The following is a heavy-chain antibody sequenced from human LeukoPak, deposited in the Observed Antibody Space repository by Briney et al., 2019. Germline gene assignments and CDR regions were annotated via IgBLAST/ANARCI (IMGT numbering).Heavy chain of an antibody. CDR3: ARESLDYYDSSGYSYFDY. D-gene: IGHD3-22*01. V-gene: IGHV4-4*07. CDR2: IYTSGST. Sequence: PSETLSLTCTVSGGSISSYYWSWIRQPAGKGLEWIGRIYTSGSTNYNPSLKSRVTISVDTSKNQFSLKLSSVTAADTAVYYCARESLDYYDSSGYSYFDYWGQGTLVTVSS. CDR1: GGSISSYY. J-gene: IGHJ4*02.